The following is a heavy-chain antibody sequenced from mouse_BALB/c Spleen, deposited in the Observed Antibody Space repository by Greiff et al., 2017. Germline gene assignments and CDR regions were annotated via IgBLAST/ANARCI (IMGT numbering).Heavy chain of an antibody. CDR3: ARKGGYYDYGGAMDY. D-gene: IGHD2-4*01. V-gene: IGHV5-17*02. CDR2: ISSGSSTI. Sequence: DVMLVESGGGLVQPGGSRKLSCAASGFTFSSFGMHWVRQAPEKGLEWVAYISSGSSTIYYADTVKGRFTISRDNPKNTLFLQMTSLRSEDTAMYYCARKGGYYDYGGAMDYWGQGTSVTVSS. J-gene: IGHJ4*01. CDR1: GFTFSSFG.